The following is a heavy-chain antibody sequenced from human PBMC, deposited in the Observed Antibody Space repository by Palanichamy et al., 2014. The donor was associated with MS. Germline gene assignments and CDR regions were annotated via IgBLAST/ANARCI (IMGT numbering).Heavy chain of an antibody. CDR2: IYYSGST. V-gene: IGHV4-59*01. CDR3: ARASPIGRDYYYYGMDV. Sequence: VQLQESGPGLVKAFRRPRPSPALSLVAPSVVTTGAGSGSPHGKGLEWIGYIYYSGSTNYNPSLKSRVTISVDTSKNQFSLKLSSVTAADTAVYYCARASPIGRDYYYYGMDVWGQGTTVTVSS. D-gene: IGHD2-15*01. CDR1: VAPSVVTT. J-gene: IGHJ6*02.